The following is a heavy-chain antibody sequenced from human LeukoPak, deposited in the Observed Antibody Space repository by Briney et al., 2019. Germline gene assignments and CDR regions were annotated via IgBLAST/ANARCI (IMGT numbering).Heavy chain of an antibody. D-gene: IGHD6-19*01. V-gene: IGHV1-2*02. CDR1: GYTFSGYY. CDR3: ARDRDQWLVSYYYYMDV. Sequence: ASVKVSCKASGYTFSGYYMHWVRQAPGQGLEWMGWINPNSGDTHYAQNFQGRVTMTRDTSISTAYMEVSRLTSNDTAVYYCARDRDQWLVSYYYYMDVWGKGTTVTISS. J-gene: IGHJ6*03. CDR2: INPNSGDT.